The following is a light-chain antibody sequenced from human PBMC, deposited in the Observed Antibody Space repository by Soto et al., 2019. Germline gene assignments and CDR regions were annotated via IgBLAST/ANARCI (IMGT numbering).Light chain of an antibody. CDR1: SSNIGSNT. Sequence: QSVLTQPPSASGTPGQRVTISCSGSSSNIGSNTVNWYQQLPGTAPKLLIYSNNQRPSGVPDRVSGSKSGTSASLAISGLQSEDEADYYCAVWDDSLNGVVFGGGTKLTVL. CDR2: SNN. V-gene: IGLV1-44*01. J-gene: IGLJ2*01. CDR3: AVWDDSLNGVV.